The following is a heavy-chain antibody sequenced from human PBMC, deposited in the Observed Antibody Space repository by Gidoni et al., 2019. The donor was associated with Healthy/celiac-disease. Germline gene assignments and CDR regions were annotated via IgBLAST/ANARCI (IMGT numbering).Heavy chain of an antibody. V-gene: IGHV4-31*03. J-gene: IGHJ5*02. Sequence: QVQLQESGPGLVKPSQTLSLTCTVSGGSISSGGYYWSWIRQHPGKGLEWIGYIDYSGSTYYNPSLKSRVTISVDTSKNQFSLKLSSVTAADTAVYYCARAPIPYYYDSSGYPRRFDPWGQGTLVTVSS. CDR3: ARAPIPYYYDSSGYPRRFDP. CDR2: IDYSGST. CDR1: GGSISSGGYY. D-gene: IGHD3-22*01.